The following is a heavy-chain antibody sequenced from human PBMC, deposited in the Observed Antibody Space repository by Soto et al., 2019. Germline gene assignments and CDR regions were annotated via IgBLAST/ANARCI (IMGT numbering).Heavy chain of an antibody. Sequence: QVQLVESGGGLVKPGGSLRLSCAGSGFIFSDHYMIWVLQAPGKGLEWVSNITNIDNSKKYAESVRGRFTISRDNTKKSLFLQMESLRVDDTAVYDCVRRGADKSLHLWGQGTLVTFSS. CDR1: GFIFSDHY. CDR3: VRRGADKSLHL. CDR2: ITNIDNSK. V-gene: IGHV3-11*01. J-gene: IGHJ4*02. D-gene: IGHD1-26*01.